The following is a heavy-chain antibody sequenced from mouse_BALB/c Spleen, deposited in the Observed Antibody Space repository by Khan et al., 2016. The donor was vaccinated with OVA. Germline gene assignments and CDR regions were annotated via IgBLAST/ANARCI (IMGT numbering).Heavy chain of an antibody. CDR2: IWRGGDT. CDR3: ARASYRYDGYYAMDY. Sequence: VKLVESGPGLVAPSQTLSITCTVSGFSFSRYNIHWVRQPPGKGLEWLGMIWRGGDTAYNSTLKSRLSISKDNSKSQVVLKVNSLQTDDSAMYCCARASYRYDGYYAMDYWGQGTSVTVSS. J-gene: IGHJ4*01. V-gene: IGHV2-6-4*01. D-gene: IGHD2-14*01. CDR1: GFSFSRYN.